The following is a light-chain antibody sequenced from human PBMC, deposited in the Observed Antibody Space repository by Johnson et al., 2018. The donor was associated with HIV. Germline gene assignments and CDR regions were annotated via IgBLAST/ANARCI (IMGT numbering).Light chain of an antibody. CDR1: SSNIGNNY. J-gene: IGLJ1*01. V-gene: IGLV1-51*01. CDR3: GTWGGV. Sequence: QSVLTQPPSVSAAPGQKVTISCSGCSSNIGNNYVSWYQQLPGTAPKLLIYDNNKRPSGIPDRFSGSKSGTSATLGITGLQTGDEADYYCGTWGGVFGTGTKVTVL. CDR2: DNN.